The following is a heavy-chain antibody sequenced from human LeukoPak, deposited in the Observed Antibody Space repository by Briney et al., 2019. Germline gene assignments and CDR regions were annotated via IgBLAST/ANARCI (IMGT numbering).Heavy chain of an antibody. CDR1: GGSISSGDYY. D-gene: IGHD3-9*01. CDR3: AREDILTGIDDY. CDR2: IYYSGST. J-gene: IGHJ4*02. Sequence: PSQTLSLTCTVSGGSISSGDYYWSWIRQPPGKGLEWIGYIYYSGSTYYNPSLKSRVTISVDTSKNQFSLKLSSVTAADTAVYHCAREDILTGIDDYWGQGTLVTVSS. V-gene: IGHV4-30-4*01.